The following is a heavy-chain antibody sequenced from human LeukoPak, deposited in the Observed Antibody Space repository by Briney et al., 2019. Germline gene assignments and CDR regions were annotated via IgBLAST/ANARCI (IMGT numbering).Heavy chain of an antibody. CDR1: GPSITSSSYV. Sequence: SESLSLACTVSGPSITSSSYVSGWIRQPPGKGLERIGRIYYSGNAYYNPSLKSRVSLSVDTSKNQYSLNLFSVTAADTAVYYCAPYCSGGSCTGYVQHWGQGTPVTVFS. D-gene: IGHD2-15*01. J-gene: IGHJ1*01. V-gene: IGHV4-39*01. CDR3: APYCSGGSCTGYVQH. CDR2: IYYSGNA.